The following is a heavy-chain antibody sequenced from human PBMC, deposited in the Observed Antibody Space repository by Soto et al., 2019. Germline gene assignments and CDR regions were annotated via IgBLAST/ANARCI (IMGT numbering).Heavy chain of an antibody. V-gene: IGHV3-11*01. CDR3: ARVIPGPEAWFHP. CDR1: GFALSDYY. D-gene: IGHD2-2*01. J-gene: IGHJ5*02. Sequence: QVQLVESGGGLVKPGGSLRLSCAGSGFALSDYYMNWIRQAPGKGLEWVAYITSSATTIFYADSVKGRFTISRDNAKNSLYLQMSSLTAEDTAVYYCARVIPGPEAWFHPWGQGTLVTVSS. CDR2: ITSSATTI.